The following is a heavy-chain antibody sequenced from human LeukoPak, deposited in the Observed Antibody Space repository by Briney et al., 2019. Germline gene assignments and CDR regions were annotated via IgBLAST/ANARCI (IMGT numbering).Heavy chain of an antibody. CDR1: GYSFTSYW. CDR3: ARRDFGSGAAGSMYYFGY. V-gene: IGHV5-51*01. CDR2: IYPGDSDT. D-gene: IGHD6-13*01. Sequence: GESLKISCKGSGYSFTSYWIGWVRQMPGKGLEWMGIIYPGDSDTRYSPSFQGQVTISADKSISTAYLQWSSLKASDTAMYYCARRDFGSGAAGSMYYFGYWGQGTLVTVSS. J-gene: IGHJ4*02.